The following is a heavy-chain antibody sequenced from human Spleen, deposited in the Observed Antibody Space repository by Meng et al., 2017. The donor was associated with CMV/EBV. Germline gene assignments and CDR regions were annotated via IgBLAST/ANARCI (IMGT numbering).Heavy chain of an antibody. CDR2: LYSDGTT. CDR1: GFTFSSYA. V-gene: IGHV3-66*02. D-gene: IGHD2-15*01. CDR3: AREGLGYCNGNGCYSGALDY. Sequence: GGSLRLSCAASGFTFSSYAMHWVRQAPGKGLEWVSILYSDGTTYYADSVEGRLTISRDNSKNTLYLQMNSLRAEDTAVYYCAREGLGYCNGNGCYSGALDYWGQGTLVTVSS. J-gene: IGHJ4*02.